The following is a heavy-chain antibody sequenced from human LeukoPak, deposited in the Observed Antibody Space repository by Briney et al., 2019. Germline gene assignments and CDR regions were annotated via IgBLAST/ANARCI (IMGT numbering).Heavy chain of an antibody. CDR1: GGSISRYY. V-gene: IGHV4-59*08. CDR3: ARGGSHFDY. J-gene: IGHJ4*02. D-gene: IGHD2-15*01. CDR2: IYYSGST. Sequence: SETLSLTCTVSGGSISRYYWSWIRQPPGKGLEWIGYIYYSGSTNYNPSLKSRVTISVDTSKNQFSLKLSSVTAADTAVYYCARGGSHFDYWGQGTLVTVSS.